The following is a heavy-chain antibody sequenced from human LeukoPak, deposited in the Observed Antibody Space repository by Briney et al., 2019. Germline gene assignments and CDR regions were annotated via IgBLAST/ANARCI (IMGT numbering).Heavy chain of an antibody. Sequence: GGSLRLSCAASGFTFSGYSMNWVRQAPGKGLEWLSYISSGSRTIYYADSVKGRFTVPRDNAKNSLYQQMNSLRAEDTAVYYCARESISGHRDFDYWGQGALVTVSS. CDR3: ARESISGHRDFDY. D-gene: IGHD1-26*01. CDR2: ISSGSRTI. J-gene: IGHJ4*02. CDR1: GFTFSGYS. V-gene: IGHV3-48*01.